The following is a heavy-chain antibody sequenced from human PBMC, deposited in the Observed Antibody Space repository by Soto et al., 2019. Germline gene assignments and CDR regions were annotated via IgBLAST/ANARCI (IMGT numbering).Heavy chain of an antibody. CDR2: IYSGGST. CDR3: ASGGTGYSSGWYADLPYYSYYRDV. Sequence: PGGSLRLSSAASGFTVSSNYMSWVRQAPGKGLEWVSVIYSGGSTYYADSVKGRFTISRDNSKNTLYLQMNSLRAEDTAVYYCASGGTGYSSGWYADLPYYSYYRDVWGKGTTVPVPS. V-gene: IGHV3-66*01. J-gene: IGHJ6*03. D-gene: IGHD6-13*01. CDR1: GFTVSSNY.